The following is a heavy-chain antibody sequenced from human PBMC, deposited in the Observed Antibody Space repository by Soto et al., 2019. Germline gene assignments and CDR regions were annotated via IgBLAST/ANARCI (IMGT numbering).Heavy chain of an antibody. V-gene: IGHV4-34*01. Sequence: PSETLSLTCAVYGGSFSGYYWSWIRQPPGKGLEWIGEINHSGSTNYNPSLKSRVTISVDTSKNQFSLKLSSVTAADTAVYYCASKGLTTTSLGYFDYWGQGTLVTVSS. D-gene: IGHD4-17*01. CDR3: ASKGLTTTSLGYFDY. CDR1: GGSFSGYY. J-gene: IGHJ4*02. CDR2: INHSGST.